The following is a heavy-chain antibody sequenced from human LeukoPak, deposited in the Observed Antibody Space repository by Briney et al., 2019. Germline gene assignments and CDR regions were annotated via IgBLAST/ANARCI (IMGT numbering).Heavy chain of an antibody. Sequence: GGSLRLSCLTSGFTLSTNAMSWVRQAPGKGLEWVSSITGSGEVTYYVDSVKGRFTVSRDNFKNTLYLQMNSLSAEDTAIYFCAKDRYSYGYDFDYWGQGTLVTVSS. V-gene: IGHV3-23*01. CDR1: GFTLSTNA. J-gene: IGHJ4*02. CDR2: ITGSGEVT. CDR3: AKDRYSYGYDFDY. D-gene: IGHD5-18*01.